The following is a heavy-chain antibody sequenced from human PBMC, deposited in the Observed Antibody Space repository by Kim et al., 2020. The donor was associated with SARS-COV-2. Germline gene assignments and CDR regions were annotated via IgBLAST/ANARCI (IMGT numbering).Heavy chain of an antibody. CDR2: ISSYNGNK. J-gene: IGHJ4*02. D-gene: IGHD6-13*01. CDR1: GYTFSRYG. V-gene: IGHV1-18*04. Sequence: ASVKVSCKASGYTFSRYGVSWVRQAPGQGLEWMGWISSYNGNKYYTEKFQGRVTMTTDTSTSTAYMELRSLRSDDTAVNFCARDGAITGSNSDYWGQGTLVTVSS. CDR3: ARDGAITGSNSDY.